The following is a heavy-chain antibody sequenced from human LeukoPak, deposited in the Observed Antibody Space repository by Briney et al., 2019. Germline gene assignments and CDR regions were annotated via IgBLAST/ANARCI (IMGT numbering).Heavy chain of an antibody. CDR3: ARVPRNAQRTGVMSRWFDP. CDR1: VYTFTSYG. D-gene: IGHD2-8*02. Sequence: ASVKVSCKASVYTFTSYGISWVRQAPGQGLEWMGWISAYNGNTNYAQKLQGRVTMTTDTSTSTAYMELRSLRSDDPAVYYCARVPRNAQRTGVMSRWFDPWGQGTLVTVSS. V-gene: IGHV1-18*01. CDR2: ISAYNGNT. J-gene: IGHJ5*02.